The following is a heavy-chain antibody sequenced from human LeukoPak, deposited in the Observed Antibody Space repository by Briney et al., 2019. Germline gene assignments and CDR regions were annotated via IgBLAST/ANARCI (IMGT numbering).Heavy chain of an antibody. Sequence: PGGSLRLSCAASGFTFSSYEMNWVRQAPGKGLEWVSYISSSGSTIYYADSVKGRFTISRDNAKNSLYLQMNSLRAEDTAVYYCARDRYYGSGTYDCWGQGTLVTVSS. J-gene: IGHJ4*02. V-gene: IGHV3-48*03. CDR1: GFTFSSYE. CDR2: ISSSGSTI. CDR3: ARDRYYGSGTYDC. D-gene: IGHD3-10*01.